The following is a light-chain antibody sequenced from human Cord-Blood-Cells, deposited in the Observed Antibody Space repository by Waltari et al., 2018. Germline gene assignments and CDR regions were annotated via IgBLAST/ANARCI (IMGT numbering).Light chain of an antibody. CDR2: WAS. J-gene: IGKJ1*01. CDR1: QSVLYSSNNKNY. CDR3: QQYYSTWT. V-gene: IGKV4-1*01. Sequence: DIVMTQYPESLAVSLGARDTLNCKSSQSVLYSSNNKNYLAWYQQKPGQPPKLLIYWASTRESGVPDRFSGSGSGTDFTLTISSLQAEDVAVYYCQQYYSTWTFGQGTKVEIK.